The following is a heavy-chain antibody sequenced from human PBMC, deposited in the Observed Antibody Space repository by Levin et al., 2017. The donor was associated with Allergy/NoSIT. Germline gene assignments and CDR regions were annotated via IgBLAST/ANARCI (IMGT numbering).Heavy chain of an antibody. D-gene: IGHD4-17*01. CDR3: AKDIGSTVTTGFDY. CDR1: GFTFDDYA. CDR2: ISWNSGSI. Sequence: SGGSLRLSCAASGFTFDDYAMHWVRQAPGKGLEWVSGISWNSGSIGYADSVKGRFTISRDNAKNSLYLQMNSLRAEDTALYYCAKDIGSTVTTGFDYWGQGTLVTVSS. J-gene: IGHJ4*02. V-gene: IGHV3-9*01.